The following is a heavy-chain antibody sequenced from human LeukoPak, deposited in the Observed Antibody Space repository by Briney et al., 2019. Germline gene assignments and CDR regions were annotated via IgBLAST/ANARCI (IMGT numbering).Heavy chain of an antibody. D-gene: IGHD3-10*01. Sequence: GGSLRLSCAASGFTFSSYSMKWVRQAPGKGLEGVSYISSSSSTIYYADSVKGRFTISTDNAKDSLYLQMNTLRAEDTAAYYCARGGFGELLSVFDYWGQGTLVTVSS. CDR2: ISSSSSTI. V-gene: IGHV3-48*01. CDR3: ARGGFGELLSVFDY. CDR1: GFTFSSYS. J-gene: IGHJ4*02.